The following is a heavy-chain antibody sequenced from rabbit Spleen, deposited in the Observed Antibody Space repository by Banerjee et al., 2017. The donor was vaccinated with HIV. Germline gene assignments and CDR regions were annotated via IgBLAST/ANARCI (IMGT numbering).Heavy chain of an antibody. V-gene: IGHV1S40*01. J-gene: IGHJ4*01. CDR3: ARDAGSGPYIDGYFNL. Sequence: QSLEESGGDLVKPGASLTLSCKASGFSISSSYWICWVRQAPGKGLEWIACIDTGSSGFTYFATWAKGRFTISKTSSTTVTLQMTSLTVADTATYFCARDAGSGPYIDGYFNLWGPGTLVTVS. D-gene: IGHD8-1*01. CDR1: GFSISSSYW. CDR2: IDTGSSGFT.